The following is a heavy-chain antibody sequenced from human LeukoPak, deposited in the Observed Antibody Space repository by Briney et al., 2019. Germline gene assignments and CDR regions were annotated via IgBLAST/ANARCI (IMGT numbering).Heavy chain of an antibody. D-gene: IGHD5-18*01. CDR2: ISGSGGST. Sequence: PGGSLRLSCAASGFTFSSYWMSWVRQVPGKGQEWVSTISGSGGSTYYADSVKGRFTSSRDNSKNTLYLQMNSLRVEDTAVYYCAKETVMAPFPFDYWGQGTLVTVSS. V-gene: IGHV3-23*01. J-gene: IGHJ4*02. CDR1: GFTFSSYW. CDR3: AKETVMAPFPFDY.